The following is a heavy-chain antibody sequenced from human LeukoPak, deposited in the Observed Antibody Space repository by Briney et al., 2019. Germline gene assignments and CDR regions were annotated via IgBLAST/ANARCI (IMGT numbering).Heavy chain of an antibody. D-gene: IGHD3-22*01. CDR3: TRADDSIAYYFDY. Sequence: AGGSLRLSCTASGFTFGDYAMTWVRQAPGKGLEWIGFIRSKPYGGTTEYAASVKGRFTISRDDSKSIAYLQMNSLKTEDTAVYYCTRADDSIAYYFDYWGQGTLVTVSS. CDR1: GFTFGDYA. J-gene: IGHJ4*02. CDR2: IRSKPYGGTT. V-gene: IGHV3-49*04.